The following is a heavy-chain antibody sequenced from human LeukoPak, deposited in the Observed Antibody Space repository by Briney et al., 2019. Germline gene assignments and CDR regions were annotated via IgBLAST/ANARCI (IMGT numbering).Heavy chain of an antibody. V-gene: IGHV5-51*01. J-gene: IGHJ4*02. Sequence: GESLKISCKGSGYSFTSYRIGWVRQMPGKGLEWMGIIYPGDSDTRYSPSFQGQVTISADKSISTAYLQWSSLKASDTAMYYCARRVAVAGGLFDYWGQGTLVTVSS. D-gene: IGHD6-19*01. CDR1: GYSFTSYR. CDR3: ARRVAVAGGLFDY. CDR2: IYPGDSDT.